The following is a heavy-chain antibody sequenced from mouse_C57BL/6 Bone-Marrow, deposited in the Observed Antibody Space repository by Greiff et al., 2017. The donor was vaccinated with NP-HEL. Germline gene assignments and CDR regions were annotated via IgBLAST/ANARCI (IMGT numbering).Heavy chain of an antibody. CDR3: TTYDDYDSHWYFDV. CDR1: GFNIKDDY. J-gene: IGHJ1*03. D-gene: IGHD2-4*01. Sequence: VQLQQSGAELVRPGASVKLSCTASGFNIKDDYMHWVKQRPEQGLEWIGWIDPENGDTEYASKFQGKAPITADTSSHTAYLQLSSLTSEDTAVYYCTTYDDYDSHWYFDVWGTGTTVTVSS. V-gene: IGHV14-4*01. CDR2: IDPENGDT.